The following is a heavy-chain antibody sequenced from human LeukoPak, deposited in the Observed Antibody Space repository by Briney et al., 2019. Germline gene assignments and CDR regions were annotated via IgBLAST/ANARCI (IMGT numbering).Heavy chain of an antibody. D-gene: IGHD2-2*01. Sequence: PGGSLRLSCAASGFTFDDYAMHWVRQPPGKNLEWVSLISGDGGRTYYADSGKGRFTVSRENSKTSLYLQMHSLRTEDTALYYCAKDISRNFVVVPAADYWGQGTLVTVSS. CDR3: AKDISRNFVVVPAADY. J-gene: IGHJ4*02. V-gene: IGHV3-43*02. CDR2: ISGDGGRT. CDR1: GFTFDDYA.